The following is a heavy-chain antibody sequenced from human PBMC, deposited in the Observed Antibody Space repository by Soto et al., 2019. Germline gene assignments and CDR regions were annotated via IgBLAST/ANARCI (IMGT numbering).Heavy chain of an antibody. CDR3: AWSNLVRGVIMPTGWYFDY. CDR2: IIPIFGTA. Sequence: QVQLVQSGAEVKKPGSSVKVSCKASGGTFSSYAISWVRQAPGQGLEWMGGIIPIFGTANYAQKSQGRVTITAVESTSTAYMGLISLRSEDTAEYYCAWSNLVRGVIMPTGWYFDYWGQGTLVTVS. CDR1: GGTFSSYA. D-gene: IGHD3-10*01. J-gene: IGHJ4*02. V-gene: IGHV1-69*01.